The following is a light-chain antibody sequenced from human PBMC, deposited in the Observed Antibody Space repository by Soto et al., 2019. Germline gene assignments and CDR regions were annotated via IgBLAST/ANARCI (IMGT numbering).Light chain of an antibody. V-gene: IGLV3-21*04. CDR1: NIGDKR. CDR3: QVWDIMTNNHV. J-gene: IGLJ2*01. Sequence: SYELTQPPSVSVAPEKTTTITCGGNNIGDKRVHWYRQKPGQAPVLLISYDSDRPSGIPQRFSGSNSGNTATLTISRVEAGDEADYYCQVWDIMTNNHVFGGGTQLTVL. CDR2: YDS.